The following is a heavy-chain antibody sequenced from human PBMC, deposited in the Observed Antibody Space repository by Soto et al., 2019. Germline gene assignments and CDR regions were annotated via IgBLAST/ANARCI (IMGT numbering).Heavy chain of an antibody. V-gene: IGHV3-20*04. J-gene: IGHJ4*02. CDR1: GFTFDDYA. D-gene: IGHD6-19*01. CDR2: IDWNGGTT. Sequence: GGSLRLSCAGSGFTFDDYAMHWVRQAPGKGLEWVSGIDWNGGTTGYADSVKGRFTISRDNSKNTLYLQMNSLRAEDTAVYYCAREKAEYSSGWPHFDYWGQGTLVTVSS. CDR3: AREKAEYSSGWPHFDY.